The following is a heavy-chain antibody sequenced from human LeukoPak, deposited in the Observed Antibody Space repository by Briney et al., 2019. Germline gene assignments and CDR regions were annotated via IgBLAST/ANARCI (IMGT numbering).Heavy chain of an antibody. CDR1: GGTFSSYA. CDR2: IIPILGIA. V-gene: IGHV1-69*04. J-gene: IGHJ4*02. Sequence: ASVKVSCKASGGTFSSYAISWVRQAPGQGLEWMGRIIPILGIANYAQKFQGRVTITADKSTSTAYMELSSLRSEDTAVYYCARDLYDSSGYYYGTYIDYWGQGTLVTVSS. CDR3: ARDLYDSSGYYYGTYIDY. D-gene: IGHD3-22*01.